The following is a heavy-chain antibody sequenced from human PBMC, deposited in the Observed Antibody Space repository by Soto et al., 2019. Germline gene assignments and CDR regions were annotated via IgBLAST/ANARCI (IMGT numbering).Heavy chain of an antibody. Sequence: GSLSLSCAASGFSFGSYALSWFRQAPGKGLEGVSTISGSDGKTFYADSVKGRFSISRDTSQSTLYLQMNSLRADDTAMYYCARWSYLDYWGQGTRVTVSS. CDR3: ARWSYLDY. V-gene: IGHV3-23*01. J-gene: IGHJ4*02. CDR1: GFSFGSYA. CDR2: ISGSDGKT. D-gene: IGHD3-3*01.